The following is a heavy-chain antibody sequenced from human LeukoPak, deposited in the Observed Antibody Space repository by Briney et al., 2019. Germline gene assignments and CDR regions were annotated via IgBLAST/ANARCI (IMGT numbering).Heavy chain of an antibody. J-gene: IGHJ4*02. V-gene: IGHV3-7*01. CDR2: IKQDGSEK. CDR1: GSTFSSYW. D-gene: IGHD1-1*01. Sequence: PGGSLRLSCAASGSTFSSYWMSWVRQAPGKGLEWVANIKQDGSEKYYVDSVKGRFTISRDNAKNSLYLQMNSLRAEDTAVYYCAREERYYFDYWGQGTLVTVSS. CDR3: AREERYYFDY.